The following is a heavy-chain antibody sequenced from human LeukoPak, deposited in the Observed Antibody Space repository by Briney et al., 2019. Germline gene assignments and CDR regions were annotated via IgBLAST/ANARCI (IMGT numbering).Heavy chain of an antibody. CDR2: ISGSSGII. D-gene: IGHD6-25*01. CDR1: GFTFSSYS. V-gene: IGHV3-48*01. J-gene: IGHJ6*03. Sequence: GGSLRLSCAASGFTFSSYSMNWVRQAPGKGLEWVSYISGSSGIIYYTDSVKGRFTISRDNAKNSLYLQMNSLRSDDTAVYHCARALPHVRSGYYYYYMDVWGKGTAVTISS. CDR3: ARALPHVRSGYYYYYMDV.